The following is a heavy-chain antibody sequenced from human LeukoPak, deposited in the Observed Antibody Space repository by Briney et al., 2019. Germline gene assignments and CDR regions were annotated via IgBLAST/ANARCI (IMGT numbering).Heavy chain of an antibody. D-gene: IGHD2-15*01. CDR1: GFTFSSYS. J-gene: IGHJ4*02. Sequence: GGSLRLSCAASGFTFSSYSMNWVRQAPGKGLEWVSSISSSSSYIYYADLVKGRFTISRDNAKNSLYLQMNSLRAEDTAVYYCARDATSVVAEDYFDYWGQGTLVTVSS. CDR2: ISSSSSYI. V-gene: IGHV3-21*01. CDR3: ARDATSVVAEDYFDY.